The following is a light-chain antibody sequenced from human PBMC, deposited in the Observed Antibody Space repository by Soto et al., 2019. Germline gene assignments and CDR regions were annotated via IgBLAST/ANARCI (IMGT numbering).Light chain of an antibody. J-gene: IGKJ1*01. CDR1: QSLSSSW. CDR2: GAS. Sequence: EIVLTQSPGTLSLSPGERATLSCRASQSLSSSWLAWYQQKPGQAPRILIYGASSRATGIPDRFSGSGSGTDFALTISRLEPEDFSVYYCQQYHSSVWTFGQGTKVDIK. V-gene: IGKV3-20*01. CDR3: QQYHSSVWT.